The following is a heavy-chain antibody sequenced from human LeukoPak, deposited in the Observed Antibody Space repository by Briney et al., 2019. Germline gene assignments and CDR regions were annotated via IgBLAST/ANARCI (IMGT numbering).Heavy chain of an antibody. J-gene: IGHJ4*02. CDR1: GYTFSDYY. CDR2: INPNSGGT. CDR3: ARGGVATEFDY. Sequence: ASVKVSCKASGYTFSDYYMHWVRQAPGQGLEWIGWINPNSGGTKCAQKFQGRVTMTRDTSISTAYMELSRLRSDDTAVYYCARGGVATEFDYWGQGTLVTVSS. D-gene: IGHD5-12*01. V-gene: IGHV1-2*02.